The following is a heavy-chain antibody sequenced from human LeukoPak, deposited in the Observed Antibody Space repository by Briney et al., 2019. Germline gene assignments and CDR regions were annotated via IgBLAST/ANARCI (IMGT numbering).Heavy chain of an antibody. D-gene: IGHD2-21*01. CDR3: ARWRIRTGETYYYYYGMDV. V-gene: IGHV1-69*01. Sequence: SVTVSCKASGGTFSSYAISWVRQAPGQGLEWMGGIIPIFGTANYAQKFQGRVTITADESTSTAYMELSSLRSEDTAVYYCARWRIRTGETYYYYYGMDVWGQGTTVTVSS. CDR2: IIPIFGTA. CDR1: GGTFSSYA. J-gene: IGHJ6*02.